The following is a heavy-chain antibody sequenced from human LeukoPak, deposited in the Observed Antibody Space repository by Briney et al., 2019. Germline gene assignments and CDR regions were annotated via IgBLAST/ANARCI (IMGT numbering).Heavy chain of an antibody. V-gene: IGHV4-61*02. CDR1: GSISSGSXX. D-gene: IGHD3-22*01. Sequence: GSISSGSXXWGWSRQPAGXGXEXIGRXYSSGSTNYNPSLKSRVTISVDTCKKQFSLKLSSVTAADTAVYYCASSRTYYYDSSGYRSMNWGQGTLVTVSS. CDR3: ASSRTYYYDSSGYRSMN. CDR2: XYSSGST. J-gene: IGHJ4*02.